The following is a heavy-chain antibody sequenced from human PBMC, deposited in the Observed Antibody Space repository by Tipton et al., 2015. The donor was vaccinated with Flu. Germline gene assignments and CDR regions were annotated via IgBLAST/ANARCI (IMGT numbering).Heavy chain of an antibody. Sequence: TLSLTCTVSGGSITTYYWSWIRQSPGKGLEWIGYIYDSGITNYNPSLKSRVTISVDTSKNQFSLKLTSVTAADTAVYYCARRDYDILTGSRAFDIWGQGTMVTVSP. CDR3: ARRDYDILTGSRAFDI. CDR2: IYDSGIT. V-gene: IGHV4-59*08. CDR1: GGSITTYY. J-gene: IGHJ3*02. D-gene: IGHD3-9*01.